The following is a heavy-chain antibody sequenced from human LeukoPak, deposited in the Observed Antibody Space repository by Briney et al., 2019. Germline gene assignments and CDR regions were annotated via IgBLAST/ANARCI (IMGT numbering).Heavy chain of an antibody. D-gene: IGHD2-2*01. J-gene: IGHJ4*02. Sequence: PGGSLRLSCAASGFAFSSYAMSWVRQAPGKGLEWVSAISGSGGSTYYADSVKGRFTISRDNSKNTLYLQMNSLRAEDTAVYYCAKTGGYCSSTSCYSDYYFDYWGQGTLVTVSS. V-gene: IGHV3-23*01. CDR3: AKTGGYCSSTSCYSDYYFDY. CDR2: ISGSGGST. CDR1: GFAFSSYA.